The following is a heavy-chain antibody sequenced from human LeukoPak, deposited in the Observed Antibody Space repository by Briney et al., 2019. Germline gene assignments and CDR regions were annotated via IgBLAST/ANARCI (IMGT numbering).Heavy chain of an antibody. CDR3: AKGPWLAYPYYFDY. J-gene: IGHJ4*02. CDR2: ISYDGSNK. Sequence: GGSLRLSCVASGFTFSGFGMHWVRQAPGKGLEWVAFISYDGSNKYYADSVKGRCTISRDNSKNTVYLQMNSLRAEDTAVYYCAKGPWLAYPYYFDYWGQGTLVTVSS. D-gene: IGHD6-19*01. V-gene: IGHV3-30*18. CDR1: GFTFSGFG.